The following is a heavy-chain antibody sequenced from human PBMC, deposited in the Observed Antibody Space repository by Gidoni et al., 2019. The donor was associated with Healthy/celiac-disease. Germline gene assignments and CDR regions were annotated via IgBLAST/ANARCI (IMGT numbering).Heavy chain of an antibody. J-gene: IGHJ4*02. CDR2: SSGSSSTI. CDR1: GFPFRSYS. V-gene: IGHV3-48*01. CDR3: ARPYSGYDYVSH. Sequence: EVQLLESGGGLVQPGGSVRLSCAAPGFPFRSYSMNWVPQVPGKGREGVSDSSGSSSTIYDADSVKGRFTISRDNAKNSLYLQMNSLRAEDTAVYYCARPYSGYDYVSHWGQGTLVTVSS. D-gene: IGHD5-12*01.